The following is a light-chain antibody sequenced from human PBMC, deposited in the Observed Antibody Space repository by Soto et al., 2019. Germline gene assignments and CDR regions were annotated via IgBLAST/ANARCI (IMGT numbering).Light chain of an antibody. CDR3: QQYNTYSA. Sequence: DIQMTQSPSTLSASVGDTVTITCRASQSVSRWVAWYQQKPGTAPNLLIYDASTLSSGVPSRFSGSGSGTEFTLTIVSLRPDDFATYYCQQYNTYSAFGQGTKVDVK. CDR1: QSVSRW. V-gene: IGKV1-5*01. CDR2: DAS. J-gene: IGKJ1*01.